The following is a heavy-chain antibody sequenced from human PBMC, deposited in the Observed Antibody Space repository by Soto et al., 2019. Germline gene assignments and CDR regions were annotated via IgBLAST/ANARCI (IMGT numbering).Heavy chain of an antibody. CDR1: GGSISTYY. J-gene: IGHJ4*02. CDR3: ARSLRGGYVVAATDPFDY. CDR2: GYYSGST. V-gene: IGHV4-59*01. D-gene: IGHD2-15*01. Sequence: QVQLQESGPGLVNPSETLSLTCTVSGGSISTYYWSWIRQPPGKGLEWIGYGYYSGSTNYNPSLMSRVAISVDTAKNQFSLQLSSVTAAHTAIYDCARSLRGGYVVAATDPFDYWGQGTLVTVSS.